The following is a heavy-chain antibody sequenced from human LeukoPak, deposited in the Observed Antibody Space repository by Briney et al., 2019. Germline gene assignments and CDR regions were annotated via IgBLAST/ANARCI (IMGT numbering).Heavy chain of an antibody. CDR2: IYYSGST. D-gene: IGHD2-2*01. CDR1: GGSISSYY. V-gene: IGHV4-59*08. CDR3: ASVQLGMTY. Sequence: SETLSLTCTVSGGSISSYYWSWIRQPPGKGLEWIGYIYYSGSTNYNPSLKSRVIISVDTSKNQFSLKLSSVTAADTAVYYCASVQLGMTYWGQGTLVTVSS. J-gene: IGHJ4*02.